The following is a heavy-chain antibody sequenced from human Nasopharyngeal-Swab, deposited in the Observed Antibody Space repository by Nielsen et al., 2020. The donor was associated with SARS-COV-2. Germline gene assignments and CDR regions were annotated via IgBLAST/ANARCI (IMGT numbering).Heavy chain of an antibody. CDR3: ALERGYFRGRAGFDY. V-gene: IGHV3-66*01. D-gene: IGHD3-22*01. CDR2: IYSGGST. CDR1: GITASINY. J-gene: IGHJ4*02. Sequence: GEAMKISWVASGITASINYMSWVRQAPGKGLEWVSVIYSGGSTYYADSVKGRFTISRDNSKNTLYLQMNSLRAEDTAVYYCALERGYFRGRAGFDYWGQGTLVTVSS.